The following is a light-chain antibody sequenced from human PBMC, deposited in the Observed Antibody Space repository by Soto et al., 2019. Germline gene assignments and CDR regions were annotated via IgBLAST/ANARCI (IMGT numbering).Light chain of an antibody. CDR2: DAS. J-gene: IGKJ1*01. Sequence: EIVLTQSPTTLSLSPGERATLSCRASQNVANYLDWYQQKPGQAPRLLIYDASNRATGIPARFSGSGSGTDFTLTISSLEPEDFAVYYCQQRSNWPWTFGQGTKVDIK. CDR1: QNVANY. CDR3: QQRSNWPWT. V-gene: IGKV3-11*01.